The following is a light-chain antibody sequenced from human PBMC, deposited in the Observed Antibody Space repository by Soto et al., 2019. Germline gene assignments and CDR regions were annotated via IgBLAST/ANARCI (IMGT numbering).Light chain of an antibody. CDR3: SSFTSRHTYV. J-gene: IGLJ1*01. CDR2: DVN. V-gene: IGLV2-14*01. CDR1: SSDIGGYNY. Sequence: QSALTQPASVSGSPGQSTTISCTGTSSDIGGYNYVSWYQQLPGEAPKLIIYDVNDRPSGVSTRFPGSKSGNTASLTISGLQAEDEGDYYCSSFTSRHTYVFGTGTKLTVL.